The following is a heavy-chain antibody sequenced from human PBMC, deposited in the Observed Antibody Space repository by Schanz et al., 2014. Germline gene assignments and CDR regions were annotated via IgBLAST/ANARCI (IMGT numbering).Heavy chain of an antibody. CDR2: ISGSGTTT. CDR1: GFTLSNYA. CDR3: AKGRFGELSAFDI. Sequence: EMQLLESGGGLAQPGGSLRLSCAASGFTLSNYAMSWVRQAPGKGLEWVAGISGSGTTTYYAASVKGRFTISRDNSKNTLYLEMNSLRAEDTAVYYCAKGRFGELSAFDIWGQGTMVTVSS. V-gene: IGHV3-23*01. J-gene: IGHJ3*02. D-gene: IGHD3-10*01.